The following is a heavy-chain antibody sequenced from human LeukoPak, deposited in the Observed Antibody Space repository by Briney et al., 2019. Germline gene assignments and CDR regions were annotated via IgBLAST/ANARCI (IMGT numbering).Heavy chain of an antibody. Sequence: GGSLRLSCAASGFIFSDYYMSWIRQAPGKGLEWVSYISAGGTIYYADSVKGRFTISRDNAKNTLNLQMNSLRAEDTAVYYCARDLGQYYDTSDNWFDPWGQGTLVTVSS. CDR1: GFIFSDYY. D-gene: IGHD3-22*01. J-gene: IGHJ5*02. CDR2: ISAGGTI. CDR3: ARDLGQYYDTSDNWFDP. V-gene: IGHV3-69-1*01.